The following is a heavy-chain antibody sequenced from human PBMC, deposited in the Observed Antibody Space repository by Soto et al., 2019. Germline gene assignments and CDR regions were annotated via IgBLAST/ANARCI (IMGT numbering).Heavy chain of an antibody. V-gene: IGHV4-4*02. CDR2: IHLGGPT. D-gene: IGHD2-8*02. J-gene: IGHJ6*03. CDR3: ARGVQVGERLSPYYYFYYMDV. Sequence: QVQLQESGPGLMKPSETLSLTCAVSSGSISSGNWWSWVRQPPGKGLEWIGDIHLGGPTNYNPSLKSRVTISVDTSNNQSSLKLNAVAAADSAVYYCARGVQVGERLSPYYYFYYMDVWGKGTTVTVPS. CDR1: SGSISSGNW.